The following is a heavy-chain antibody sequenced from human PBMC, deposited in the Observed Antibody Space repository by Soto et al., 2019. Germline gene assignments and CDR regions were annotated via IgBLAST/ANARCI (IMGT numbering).Heavy chain of an antibody. CDR2: IKQDGSEK. CDR3: ARDPGDFHINYFDY. V-gene: IGHV3-7*01. J-gene: IGHJ4*02. D-gene: IGHD3-16*01. Sequence: GGSLRLSCAASGFTFSSYWMSWVRQAPGKGLEWVANIKQDGSEKYYVDSVKGRFTISRDNAKNSLYLQMNSLRAEDTAVYYCARDPGDFHINYFDYWGQGTLVTVSS. CDR1: GFTFSSYW.